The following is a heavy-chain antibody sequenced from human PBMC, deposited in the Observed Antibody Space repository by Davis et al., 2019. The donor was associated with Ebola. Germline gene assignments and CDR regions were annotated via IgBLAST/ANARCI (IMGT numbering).Heavy chain of an antibody. CDR3: AKAIVNTAMALAVAYGMDV. D-gene: IGHD5-18*01. V-gene: IGHV3-23*01. Sequence: AGSLTLSCTVSGFAFSRYDMSWVRLAPRKGLEWVSLLSASGGGKYYADPVRGRFTTSRDNSKNTLYLQMNSLRAEDTAVYYCAKAIVNTAMALAVAYGMDVWGQGTTVTVSS. J-gene: IGHJ6*02. CDR2: LSASGGGK. CDR1: GFAFSRYD.